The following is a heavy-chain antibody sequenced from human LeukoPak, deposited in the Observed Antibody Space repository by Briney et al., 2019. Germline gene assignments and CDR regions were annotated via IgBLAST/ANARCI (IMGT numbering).Heavy chain of an antibody. CDR2: VFYGGST. D-gene: IGHD5/OR15-5a*01. J-gene: IGHJ4*02. Sequence: SETLSLTCTVSGGSISSSSYSWGWIRQPPGKGLEWIGSVFYGGSTYYNPSPRSRVTISVDTSKNQFSLKLSSVTAADTAVYYCARGYSVDYWGQGTLVTVSS. CDR3: ARGYSVDY. V-gene: IGHV4-39*07. CDR1: GGSISSSSYS.